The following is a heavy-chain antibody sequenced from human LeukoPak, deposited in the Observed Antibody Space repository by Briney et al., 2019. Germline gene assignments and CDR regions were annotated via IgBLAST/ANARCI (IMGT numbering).Heavy chain of an antibody. V-gene: IGHV3-48*03. CDR1: GFTFSSYE. J-gene: IGHJ6*02. CDR2: ISSSGSSI. CDR3: AAAAGDGYYNYGMDV. Sequence: GGSLRLSCAASGFTFSSYEMNWVRQAPGKGLEWVSYISSSGSSIYYADSVKGRFTISRDNAKNSLYLQMNSLRAEDTAVYYCAAAAGDGYYNYGMDVWGQGTTVTVSS. D-gene: IGHD6-13*01.